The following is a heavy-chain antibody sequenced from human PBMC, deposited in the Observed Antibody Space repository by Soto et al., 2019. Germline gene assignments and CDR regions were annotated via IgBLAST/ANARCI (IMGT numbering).Heavy chain of an antibody. CDR3: ARGRYGDY. D-gene: IGHD1-1*01. CDR2: ISAHNGNT. CDR1: GYGFTTYG. Sequence: QVHLVQSGAEVKKPGASVKVSCKGSGYGFTTYGITWVRQAPGQGLEWMAWISAHNGNTNYAQKRQGRVTVTRDTSTSPAYMELRSLRSDDTAVYYCARGRYGDYWGQGALVTVSS. V-gene: IGHV1-18*01. J-gene: IGHJ4*02.